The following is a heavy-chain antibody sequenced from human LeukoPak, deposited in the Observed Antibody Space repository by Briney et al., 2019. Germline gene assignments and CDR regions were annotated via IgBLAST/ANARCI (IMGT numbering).Heavy chain of an antibody. D-gene: IGHD6-19*01. CDR2: IYSGGST. V-gene: IGHV3-53*01. CDR3: ARGVSSGWYLKYYLDY. J-gene: IGHJ4*02. Sequence: PGGSLRLSCAASGFTASGNYMSWVRQAPGKGLEWVSVIYSGGSTYYGDSVKGRFTISRDSSKNTLSLQMDSLRAEDTAVYYCARGVSSGWYLKYYLDYWGQGTLVTVSS. CDR1: GFTASGNY.